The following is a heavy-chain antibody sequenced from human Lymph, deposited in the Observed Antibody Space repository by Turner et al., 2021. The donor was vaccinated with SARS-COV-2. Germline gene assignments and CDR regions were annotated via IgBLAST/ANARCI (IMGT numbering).Heavy chain of an antibody. D-gene: IGHD2-15*01. CDR1: GGPISSNTW. CDR3: ATKYCSGGNGSYFDY. J-gene: IGHJ4*02. V-gene: IGHV4-4*02. CDR2: IYHSGNT. Sequence: QLLLQESAPGLVNPSVPLPPICVVAGGPISSNTWWTWVRQPPGKGLEWIGKIYHSGNTNYNPSLKSRVTISVDKSKNQFSLKLSSVTAADTAVYYCATKYCSGGNGSYFDYWGQGTLVTVSS.